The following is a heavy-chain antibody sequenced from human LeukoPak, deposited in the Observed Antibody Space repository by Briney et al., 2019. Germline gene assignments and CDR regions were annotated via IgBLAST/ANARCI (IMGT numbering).Heavy chain of an antibody. CDR3: ARSPKLLWFGEFPDY. J-gene: IGHJ4*02. D-gene: IGHD3-10*01. Sequence: ASETLSLTCAVYGGSFSGYYWSWIRQPPGKGLEWIGEINHSGSTNYNPSLKSRVTISVDTSKNQFSLKLSSVTAADTAAYYCARSPKLLWFGEFPDYWGQGTLVTVSS. CDR1: GGSFSGYY. V-gene: IGHV4-34*01. CDR2: INHSGST.